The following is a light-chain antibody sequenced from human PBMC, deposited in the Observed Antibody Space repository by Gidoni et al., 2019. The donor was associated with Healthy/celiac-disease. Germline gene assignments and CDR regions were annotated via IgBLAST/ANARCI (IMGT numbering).Light chain of an antibody. CDR2: DAS. V-gene: IGKV3-11*01. Sequence: PGERATLSCRASQSVSSYLAWYHQKPGQSPRLLLYDASNRAAGIPARCRGRGSWTDFTLTISSLEPDDFAVFYCQQRGNWPGLTFGQGTRLEIK. J-gene: IGKJ5*01. CDR3: QQRGNWPGLT. CDR1: QSVSSY.